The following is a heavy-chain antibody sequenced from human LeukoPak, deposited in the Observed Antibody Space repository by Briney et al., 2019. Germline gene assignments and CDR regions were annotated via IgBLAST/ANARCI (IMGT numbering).Heavy chain of an antibody. CDR2: INHSGST. Sequence: PSETLSLTCAVYGGSFSGYYWSWIRQPPGKGLEWIGEINHSGSTNYNPSLKSRVTISVDTSKNQFSLKLSSVTAADTAVYYCARHTRGPRGSGSYYNYRHYWYFDLWGRGTLVTVSS. D-gene: IGHD3-10*01. V-gene: IGHV4-34*01. CDR1: GGSFSGYY. CDR3: ARHTRGPRGSGSYYNYRHYWYFDL. J-gene: IGHJ2*01.